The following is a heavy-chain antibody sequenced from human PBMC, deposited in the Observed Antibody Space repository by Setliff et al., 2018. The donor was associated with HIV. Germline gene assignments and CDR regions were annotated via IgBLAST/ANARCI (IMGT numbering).Heavy chain of an antibody. CDR2: LYYTGTT. D-gene: IGHD3-16*01. CDR1: GGSVSSSPFY. J-gene: IGHJ3*02. V-gene: IGHV4-39*01. Sequence: SLTCTVSGGSVSSSPFYWGWIRQPPGKGLEWIGSLYYTGTTYYNSSLKTRVTISADTSRNQLSLTLTSVTAADTAVYFCARHRGEYTPGWGRAFDIWGQGSMVTVSS. CDR3: ARHRGEYTPGWGRAFDI.